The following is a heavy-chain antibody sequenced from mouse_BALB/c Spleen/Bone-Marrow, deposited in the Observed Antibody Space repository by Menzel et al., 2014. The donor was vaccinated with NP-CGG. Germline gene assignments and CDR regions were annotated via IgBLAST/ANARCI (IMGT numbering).Heavy chain of an antibody. Sequence: DVKLVESGAELVKPGASVKLSCTAPGFNIKDTYMHWVKQRPEQGLEWIGRIDPANGNTKYDPKFQGKATITADTSSNTAYLQLSSLTSEDTAVYYCARWEYYAMDYWGQGTSVTVSS. CDR1: GFNIKDTY. V-gene: IGHV14-3*02. CDR3: ARWEYYAMDY. CDR2: IDPANGNT. D-gene: IGHD4-1*01. J-gene: IGHJ4*01.